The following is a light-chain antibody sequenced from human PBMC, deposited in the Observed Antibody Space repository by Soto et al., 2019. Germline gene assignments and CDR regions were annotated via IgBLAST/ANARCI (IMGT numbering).Light chain of an antibody. CDR3: SSYTSSGTRV. V-gene: IGLV2-14*01. CDR2: DVN. CDR1: SSDIGGYDY. Sequence: QSALTQPASVSGSPGQSITISCTGTSSDIGGYDYVSWYQQHPGKAPQLMIYDVNDRPSGVSYRFSGSKSGNTASLTISGLQAEDEADYYCSSYTSSGTRVFGTGTKLTVL. J-gene: IGLJ1*01.